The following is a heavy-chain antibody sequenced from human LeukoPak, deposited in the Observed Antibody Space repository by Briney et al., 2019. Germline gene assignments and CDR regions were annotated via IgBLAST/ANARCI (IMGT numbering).Heavy chain of an antibody. Sequence: PSETLSLTCTVSGGSISSYYWSWLRQPPGKGLEWIAYLFHSGSTDYNPSLESRVTISVDTSKNQFSLKLRSVTAADTAVYYCATVAVIRGVTYFDYWGQGTLVTVSS. D-gene: IGHD3-10*01. CDR2: LFHSGST. V-gene: IGHV4-59*01. J-gene: IGHJ4*02. CDR1: GGSISSYY. CDR3: ATVAVIRGVTYFDY.